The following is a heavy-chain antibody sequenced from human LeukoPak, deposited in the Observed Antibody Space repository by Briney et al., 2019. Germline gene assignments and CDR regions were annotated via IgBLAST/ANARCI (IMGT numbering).Heavy chain of an antibody. Sequence: GESLKISCKGSGYSFTSYWIGWVRQVPGKGLEWMGIIYPGDSDTRYSPSFQGQVTISADKSISTAYLQWSSLKSSDTAMYYCARLYEGFYYDSSGEFDYWGQGTLVTVSS. J-gene: IGHJ4*02. CDR2: IYPGDSDT. D-gene: IGHD3-22*01. V-gene: IGHV5-51*01. CDR3: ARLYEGFYYDSSGEFDY. CDR1: GYSFTSYW.